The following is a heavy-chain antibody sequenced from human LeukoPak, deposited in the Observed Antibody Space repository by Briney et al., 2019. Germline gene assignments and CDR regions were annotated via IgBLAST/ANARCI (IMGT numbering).Heavy chain of an antibody. D-gene: IGHD4-17*01. CDR3: ARARNDYGDYVFDY. V-gene: IGHV1-2*02. Sequence: ASVKVSCKASGYTFTGYYMHWVRQAPGQGLEWMGWINPNSGGTIYAQKFQGRVTMTRDTSIGTVYMELSRLRSDDTAVYYCARARNDYGDYVFDYWGQGTLVTVSS. CDR1: GYTFTGYY. CDR2: INPNSGGT. J-gene: IGHJ4*02.